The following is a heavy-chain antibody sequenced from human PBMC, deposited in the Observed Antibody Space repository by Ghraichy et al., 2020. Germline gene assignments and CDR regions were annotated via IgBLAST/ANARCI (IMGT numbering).Heavy chain of an antibody. CDR2: FSGSGGST. V-gene: IGHV3-23*01. J-gene: IGHJ6*02. D-gene: IGHD2-2*01. CDR1: GFTFSSYA. CDR3: AKVSCSSTSCYGYYYAMDV. Sequence: GGSLRLSCAASGFTFSSYAMSWVRQAPGKGLEWVSAFSGSGGSTYYADSVKGWFTISRDSSKNTLYLQMNSLRAEDTALYYCAKVSCSSTSCYGYYYAMDVWGQGTTVTVSS.